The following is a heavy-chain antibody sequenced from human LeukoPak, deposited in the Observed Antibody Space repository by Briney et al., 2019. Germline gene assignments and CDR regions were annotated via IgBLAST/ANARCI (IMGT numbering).Heavy chain of an antibody. D-gene: IGHD4-17*01. J-gene: IGHJ4*02. CDR1: GYTFTSYG. CDR3: AISEYGDYVYY. V-gene: IGHV1-18*01. Sequence: ASVKVSCKASGYTFTSYGISWVRQAPGQGLEWMGWISAYNGNTNYAQKLQGRATMTTDTSTSTAYMELRSLRSDDTAVYYCAISEYGDYVYYWGQGTLVTVSS. CDR2: ISAYNGNT.